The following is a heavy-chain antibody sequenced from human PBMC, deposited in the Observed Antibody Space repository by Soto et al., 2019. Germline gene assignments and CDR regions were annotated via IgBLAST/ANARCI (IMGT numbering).Heavy chain of an antibody. Sequence: HVQLQESGPRLVKPSETLSLTCTVSGDSISGFYWSWIRQVPGKGLQWIGYIYYSGNTNYNPSLQGRVTMSVDTSNNHFSLQVSSVTAADTAVYFCAKYRRTDAEGYTFDYWGQGALVTVSS. D-gene: IGHD2-15*01. CDR3: AKYRRTDAEGYTFDY. CDR2: IYYSGNT. V-gene: IGHV4-59*01. J-gene: IGHJ4*02. CDR1: GDSISGFY.